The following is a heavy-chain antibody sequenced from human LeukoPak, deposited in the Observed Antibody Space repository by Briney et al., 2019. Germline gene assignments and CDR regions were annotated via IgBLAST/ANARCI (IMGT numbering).Heavy chain of an antibody. CDR3: ARESGYYYYYYMDV. J-gene: IGHJ6*03. V-gene: IGHV1-46*01. D-gene: IGHD3-3*01. CDR2: IYPRGGST. Sequence: AAVKVSRKSSGYTFTSYYLHWVRQAPGEGREGMGIIYPRGGSTSYAQKCQGRVTMTRDMSTSTVYMELSSVRSEDTAVYYCARESGYYYYYYMDVWGKGTTVTVSS. CDR1: GYTFTSYY.